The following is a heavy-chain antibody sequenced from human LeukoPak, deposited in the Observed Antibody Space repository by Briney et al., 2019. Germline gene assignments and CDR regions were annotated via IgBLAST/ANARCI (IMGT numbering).Heavy chain of an antibody. Sequence: WNSGSIGYADSVKGRFTISRDNAKNSLYLQMNSLRAEDTALYYCAKATNPYCSGGSCYSMGYWGQGTLVTVSS. J-gene: IGHJ4*02. V-gene: IGHV3-9*01. CDR3: AKATNPYCSGGSCYSMGY. D-gene: IGHD2-15*01. CDR2: WNSGSI.